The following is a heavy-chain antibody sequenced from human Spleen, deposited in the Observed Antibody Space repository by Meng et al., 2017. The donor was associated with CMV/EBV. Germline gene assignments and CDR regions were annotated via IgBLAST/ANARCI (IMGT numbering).Heavy chain of an antibody. CDR1: FSLRTSGVG. CDR3: AHSLSMITFDPGYFDY. Sequence: FSLRTSGVGLGWIRQPPGKALEWLALIYWDDDTRYSPSLKSRLTITKDTSKNQVVLTMTNMDPVDTATYYCAHSLSMITFDPGYFDYWGQGTLVTVSS. CDR2: IYWDDDT. V-gene: IGHV2-5*02. J-gene: IGHJ4*02. D-gene: IGHD3-16*01.